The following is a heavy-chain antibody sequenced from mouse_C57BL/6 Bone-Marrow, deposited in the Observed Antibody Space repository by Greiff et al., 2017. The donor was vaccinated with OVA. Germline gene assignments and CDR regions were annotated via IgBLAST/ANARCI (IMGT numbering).Heavy chain of an antibody. V-gene: IGHV5-6*01. Sequence: EVKVVESGGDLVKPGGSLKLSCAASGFTFSSYDMSWVRQTSHKRLVWVATISSGGSYTYYPDSVKGRFTISRDNAKNTLYLQMSSLKSEDTAMYYCARPGVYYYGSSPSYWYFDVWGTGTTVTVSS. CDR1: GFTFSSYD. J-gene: IGHJ1*03. D-gene: IGHD1-1*01. CDR2: ISSGGSYT. CDR3: ARPGVYYYGSSPSYWYFDV.